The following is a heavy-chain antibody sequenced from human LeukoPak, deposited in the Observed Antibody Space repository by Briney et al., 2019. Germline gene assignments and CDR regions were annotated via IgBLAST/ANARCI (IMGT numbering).Heavy chain of an antibody. Sequence: GESLKISCKGSGYSFTSYWIGWVRQMPGKGLEWMGIIYPGDSDTRYSPSFQGQVTISADKSISTAHLHWSSLKASDTAMYYCARVVVPAAMGNWFDPWGQGTLVTVSS. CDR3: ARVVVPAAMGNWFDP. CDR2: IYPGDSDT. CDR1: GYSFTSYW. J-gene: IGHJ5*02. D-gene: IGHD2-2*01. V-gene: IGHV5-51*01.